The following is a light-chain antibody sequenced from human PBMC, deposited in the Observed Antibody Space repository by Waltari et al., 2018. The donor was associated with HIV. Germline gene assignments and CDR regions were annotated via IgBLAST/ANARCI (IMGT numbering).Light chain of an antibody. J-gene: IGLJ3*02. CDR2: SNK. CDR3: AAWDDSLNGWV. CDR1: SSNIGSNT. Sequence: QSVLTQPPSASGTPGQRVTISCSGISSNIGSNTVNWYQQLPGTAPKILIYSNKQRPSGVPDRFSGSKSGTSASLAISGLQSEDEADYYCAAWDDSLNGWVFGGGTKLTVL. V-gene: IGLV1-44*01.